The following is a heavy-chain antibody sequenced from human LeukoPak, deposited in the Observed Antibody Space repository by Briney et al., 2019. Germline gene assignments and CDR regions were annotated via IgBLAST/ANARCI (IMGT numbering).Heavy chain of an antibody. CDR2: ISAYNGNT. D-gene: IGHD6-13*01. CDR3: ARVSSSWYYYHYGMDV. J-gene: IGHJ6*02. V-gene: IGHV1-18*01. Sequence: ASVKVSCKASGYTFTSYGISWVRQAPGQGLEWMGWISAYNGNTNYAQKLQGRVTMTTDTSTSTAYMELRSLRSDDTAVYYCARVSSSWYYYHYGMDVWGQGTTVTVSS. CDR1: GYTFTSYG.